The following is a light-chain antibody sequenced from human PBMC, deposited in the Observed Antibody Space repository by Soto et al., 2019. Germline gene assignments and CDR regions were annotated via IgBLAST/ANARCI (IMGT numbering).Light chain of an antibody. V-gene: IGLV1-47*02. CDR1: GSNIGPNY. Sequence: QSVLTQPPSASGTPGQRVTMSCSGSGSNIGPNYVYWFQQFPGTAPKLLIYNNDQRPSGVPDRFSGSKSGTSASLGISGLRSEDAADYYCAAWDDSLSGRVFGGGTKLTVL. CDR3: AAWDDSLSGRV. CDR2: NND. J-gene: IGLJ3*02.